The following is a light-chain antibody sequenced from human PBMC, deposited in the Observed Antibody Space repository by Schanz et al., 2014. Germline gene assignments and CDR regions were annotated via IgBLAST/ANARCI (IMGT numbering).Light chain of an antibody. J-gene: IGLJ2*01. CDR1: SSDVGGYNY. Sequence: QSALTQPPSASGSLGQSATISCTGTSSDVGGYNYVSWYQQHPGKAPKLMIYEVTKRPSGVPNRFSGSKSGNTASLTVSGLQAEDEADYYCSSYADTNSLVFGGGTKLTVL. CDR2: EVT. V-gene: IGLV2-8*01. CDR3: SSYADTNSLV.